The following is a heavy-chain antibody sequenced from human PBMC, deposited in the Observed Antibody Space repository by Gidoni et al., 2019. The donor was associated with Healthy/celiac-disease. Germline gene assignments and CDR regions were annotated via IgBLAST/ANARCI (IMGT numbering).Heavy chain of an antibody. CDR1: GYTLTELS. V-gene: IGHV1-24*01. CDR2: FDPEDGET. Sequence: QVQLVQSGAEVKKPGASVKVSCKVSGYTLTELSMHWVRQAPGKGLEWLGGFDPEDGETIYAQKFQGRVTMTEDTSTDTAYMELSSLRSEDTAVYYCATSPRGYGGVPIPYYSDYWGQGTLVTVSS. J-gene: IGHJ4*02. D-gene: IGHD4-17*01. CDR3: ATSPRGYGGVPIPYYSDY.